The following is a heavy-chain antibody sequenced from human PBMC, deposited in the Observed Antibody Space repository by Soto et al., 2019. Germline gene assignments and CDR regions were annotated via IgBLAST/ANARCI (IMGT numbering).Heavy chain of an antibody. J-gene: IGHJ6*02. D-gene: IGHD3-10*01. CDR1: TFTFKIYV. Sequence: EMQLLESGGTLVQPGGSLRLSCSASTFTFKIYVMNWVRQAPGQGLEWVAAISGSGGATYYEESVKGRFTVSRDNSKTTLFLQMNSLRVNDTAVYFCATGAPLPPSNYYGLDLWGQGTTVTVS. CDR3: ATGAPLPPSNYYGLDL. CDR2: ISGSGGAT. V-gene: IGHV3-23*01.